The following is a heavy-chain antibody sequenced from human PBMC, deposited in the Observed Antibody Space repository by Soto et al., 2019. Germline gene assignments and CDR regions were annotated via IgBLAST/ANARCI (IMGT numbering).Heavy chain of an antibody. CDR2: ISAHNGNT. CDR1: GYAFTTYG. J-gene: IGHJ4*02. Sequence: QVHLVQSGAEVKNPGASVKVSCQGSGYAFTTYGITWVRQAPGQGLEWMGWISAHNGNTNYAQKLQGRVTVTRDTSTSTAYMELRSLRYDDTAVYYCASGRYGAYWGQGALVTVSS. CDR3: ASGRYGAY. V-gene: IGHV1-18*01. D-gene: IGHD1-26*01.